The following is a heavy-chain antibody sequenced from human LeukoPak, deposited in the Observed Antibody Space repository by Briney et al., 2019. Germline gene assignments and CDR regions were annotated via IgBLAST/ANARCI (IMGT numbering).Heavy chain of an antibody. CDR3: ARGLVRSDGWFDP. CDR1: GYTFTSYA. CDR2: INPSGGST. J-gene: IGHJ5*02. D-gene: IGHD4-23*01. V-gene: IGHV1-46*01. Sequence: ASVKVSCKASGYTFTSYAMNWVRQAPGQGLEWMGIINPSGGSTSYAQKFQGRVTMTRDTSTSTVYMELSSLRSEDTAVYFCARGLVRSDGWFDPWGQGTLVTVSS.